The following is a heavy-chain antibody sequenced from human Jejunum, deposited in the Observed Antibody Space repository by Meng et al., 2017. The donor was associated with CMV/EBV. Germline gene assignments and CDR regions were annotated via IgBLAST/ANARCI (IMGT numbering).Heavy chain of an antibody. CDR3: DRENGYEWYFDV. CDR1: VASGSSIGAI. V-gene: IGHV6-1*01. D-gene: IGHD6-13*01. J-gene: IGHJ2*01. CDR2: TYYRSKWYN. Sequence: QVQLHQSGPGLVKPSHTPSLPCASSVASGSSIGAICNWIRQSPSRGLEWLGKTYYRSKWYNDYAPTVKSRISINPDTSKNQFSLQLNSVTPEDTAVYYCDRENGYEWYFDVWGRGTLVTVSS.